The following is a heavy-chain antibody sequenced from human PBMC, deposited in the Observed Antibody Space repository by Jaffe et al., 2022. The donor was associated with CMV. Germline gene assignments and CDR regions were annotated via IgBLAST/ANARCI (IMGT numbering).Heavy chain of an antibody. J-gene: IGHJ4*02. CDR3: TTGFLTRVLTLWY. Sequence: EVQLVESGGGLVKPGGSLRLSCAASGFTFSNAWMSWVRQAPGKGLEWVGRIKSKTDGGTTDYAAPVKGRFTISRDDSKNTLYLQMNSLKTEDTAVYYCTTGFLTRVLTLWYWGQGTLVTVSS. CDR2: IKSKTDGGTT. V-gene: IGHV3-15*01. D-gene: IGHD3-10*01. CDR1: GFTFSNAW.